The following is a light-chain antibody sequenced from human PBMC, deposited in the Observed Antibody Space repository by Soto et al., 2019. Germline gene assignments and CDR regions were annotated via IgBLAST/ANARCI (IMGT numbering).Light chain of an antibody. Sequence: QAVVTQPPSVSGAPGQRVTISCTGSSSNVGAGYDVHWYQQLPGTAPKLLIYGNNNRPSGVPDRFSGSKSGTSASLAITGLQPEDEADYYCQSYDSSLSDSTIFGGGTKVTVL. CDR3: QSYDSSLSDSTI. V-gene: IGLV1-40*01. CDR1: SSNVGAGYD. CDR2: GNN. J-gene: IGLJ2*01.